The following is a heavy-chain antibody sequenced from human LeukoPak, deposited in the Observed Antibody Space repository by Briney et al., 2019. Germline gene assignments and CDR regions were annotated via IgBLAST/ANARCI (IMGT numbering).Heavy chain of an antibody. D-gene: IGHD3-3*02. CDR3: ARRCIFGVVHDAFDI. V-gene: IGHV5-51*01. J-gene: IGHJ3*02. Sequence: GESLKISCKGSGCSFTSYWIGWVRQMPGKGLEWMGIIYPGDSDTRYSPSFQGQVTISADKSISTAYLQWSSLKASDTAMYYCARRCIFGVVHDAFDIWGQGTMVTVSS. CDR1: GCSFTSYW. CDR2: IYPGDSDT.